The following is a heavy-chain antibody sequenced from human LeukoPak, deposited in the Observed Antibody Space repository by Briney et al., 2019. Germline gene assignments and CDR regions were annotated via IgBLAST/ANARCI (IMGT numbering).Heavy chain of an antibody. CDR2: ISHSGST. Sequence: KASETLSLTCAVYGGSFSGYHWSWIRQPPGKGLEWIGEISHSGSTNYNPSLKSRVTISVDTSKNQFSLKLSSVTAADTAVHYCARAVVEAGDAFDIWGQGTMVTVSS. J-gene: IGHJ3*02. V-gene: IGHV4-34*01. D-gene: IGHD6-19*01. CDR3: ARAVVEAGDAFDI. CDR1: GGSFSGYH.